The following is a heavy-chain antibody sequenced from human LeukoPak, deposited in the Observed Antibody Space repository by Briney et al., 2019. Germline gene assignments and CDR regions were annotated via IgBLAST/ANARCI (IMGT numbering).Heavy chain of an antibody. CDR2: IHVGNGNT. D-gene: IGHD3-10*01. CDR3: ARVDGSGPNAPNDC. V-gene: IGHV1-3*01. Sequence: ASVKVSCKASRYPFTSYAMHWVRQAPGRRLEWMGWIHVGNGNTEYSQKFQGRVTITRDTPATTTYMELSSLRSEDTAVYYCARVDGSGPNAPNDCWGQGSLVTVSS. CDR1: RYPFTSYA. J-gene: IGHJ4*02.